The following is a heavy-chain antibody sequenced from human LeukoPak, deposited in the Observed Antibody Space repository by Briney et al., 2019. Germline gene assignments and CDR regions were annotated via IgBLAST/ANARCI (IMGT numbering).Heavy chain of an antibody. CDR3: ARGYQTYYDILTGYYKGNWFDP. J-gene: IGHJ5*02. D-gene: IGHD3-9*01. CDR2: INHSGST. CDR1: GGSFSGCY. Sequence: PSETLSLTCAVYGGSFSGCYWSWIRQPPGKGLEWIGEINHSGSTNSNPSLKSRVTISVDTSKNQFSLKLSSVTAADTAVYYCARGYQTYYDILTGYYKGNWFDPWGQGTLVTVSS. V-gene: IGHV4-34*01.